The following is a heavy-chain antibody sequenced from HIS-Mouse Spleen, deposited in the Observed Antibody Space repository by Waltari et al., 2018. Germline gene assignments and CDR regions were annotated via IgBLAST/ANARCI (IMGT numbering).Heavy chain of an antibody. D-gene: IGHD2-15*01. J-gene: IGHJ4*02. CDR2: IYYSGST. V-gene: IGHV4-39*01. CDR1: GGSISSSSYY. CDR3: ARHGVVAATYYFDY. Sequence: QLQLQESGPGLVKPSETLSLTCTVSGGSISSSSYYWGWIRQPPGKGLEWIGSIYYSGSTYYNPSLKSRVTISVDTSKKQFSLKLSSVTAADTAVYYCARHGVVAATYYFDYWGQGTLVTVSS.